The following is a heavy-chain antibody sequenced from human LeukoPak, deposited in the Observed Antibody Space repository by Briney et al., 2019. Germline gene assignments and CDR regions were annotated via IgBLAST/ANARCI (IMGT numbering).Heavy chain of an antibody. J-gene: IGHJ6*03. CDR2: IYYSGST. V-gene: IGHV4-39*07. D-gene: IGHD3-10*01. CDR1: GGSISSSSYY. CDR3: ARDRYYYGSGSYYGVKNYYYYMDV. Sequence: PSETLSLTCTVSGGSISSSSYYWGWIRQPPGKGLEWIGNIYYSGSTYSNPSLKSRVTISVDTSKNQFSLKLSSVTAADTAVYYCARDRYYYGSGSYYGVKNYYYYMDVWGKGTTVTISS.